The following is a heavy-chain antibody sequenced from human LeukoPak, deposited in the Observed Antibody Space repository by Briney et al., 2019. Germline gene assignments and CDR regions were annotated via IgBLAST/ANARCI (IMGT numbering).Heavy chain of an antibody. Sequence: SETLSLTCTVSGGSISSYYWSWIRRPAGKGLEWIGHIYTSGSTNYNPSLKSRVTMSVDTSKNQFSLKLSSVTAADTAVYYCARVHYDILTGYWGFNYWGQGTLVTVSS. V-gene: IGHV4-4*07. CDR3: ARVHYDILTGYWGFNY. CDR1: GGSISSYY. D-gene: IGHD3-9*01. CDR2: IYTSGST. J-gene: IGHJ4*02.